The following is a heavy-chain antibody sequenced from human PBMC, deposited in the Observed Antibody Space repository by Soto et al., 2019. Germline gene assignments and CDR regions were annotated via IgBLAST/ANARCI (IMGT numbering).Heavy chain of an antibody. Sequence: QVQLVEYGGGVVQPGRSLRLSCAASGFTFSSYGMHWVRQAPGKGLEWVAVISYDGSNKYYADSVKGRFTISRDNSKNTLYLQMNSLRAEDTAVYYCEKGQLVTGYGMDVWGQGTTVTVSS. CDR2: ISYDGSNK. CDR1: GFTFSSYG. CDR3: EKGQLVTGYGMDV. V-gene: IGHV3-30*18. J-gene: IGHJ6*02. D-gene: IGHD6-13*01.